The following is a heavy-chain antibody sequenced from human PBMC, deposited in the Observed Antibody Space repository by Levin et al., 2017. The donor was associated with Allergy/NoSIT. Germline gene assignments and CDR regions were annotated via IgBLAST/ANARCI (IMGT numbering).Heavy chain of an antibody. D-gene: IGHD3-22*01. J-gene: IGHJ4*02. CDR2: TSYSGST. V-gene: IGHV4-59*01. Sequence: PSQTLSLTCTVSGASISTNYWSWIRQPPGRGLEWIAYTSYSGSTNYNPSLKSRVTISVDTSKNQLSLKLSSVTAADTAVYYCARAGGLTTMAADLDHWGQGTLVTVS. CDR1: GASISTNY. CDR3: ARAGGLTTMAADLDH.